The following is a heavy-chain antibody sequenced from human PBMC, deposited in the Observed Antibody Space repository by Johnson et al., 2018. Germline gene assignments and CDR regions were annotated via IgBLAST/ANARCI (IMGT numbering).Heavy chain of an antibody. Sequence: QVQLVESGGGVVQPGRSLRLSCAGSGFDFSNYGMHWVRQAPGKGLAWVAVTLYDGRNKFYAESVQGRFTISKDNSKNMLYLHMNSLRTEDTAVYYFGKDPYYYGSGIPGDAAFDIWGQGTMVTVSS. V-gene: IGHV3-30*18. CDR3: GKDPYYYGSGIPGDAAFDI. J-gene: IGHJ3*02. CDR1: GFDFSNYG. D-gene: IGHD3-10*01. CDR2: TLYDGRNK.